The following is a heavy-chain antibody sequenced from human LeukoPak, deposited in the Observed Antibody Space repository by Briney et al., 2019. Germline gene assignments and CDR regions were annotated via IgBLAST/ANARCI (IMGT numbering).Heavy chain of an antibody. CDR3: ATMGERELLGY. V-gene: IGHV1-2*02. J-gene: IGHJ4*02. Sequence: GASVKVSCKASGYTFTGYYMHWVRQAPGRGLEWMGWINPNSGGTNYAQKFQGRVTITADTSTDTAYMELSSLRSEDTAVYYCATMGERELLGYWGQGTLVTVSS. CDR2: INPNSGGT. CDR1: GYTFTGYY. D-gene: IGHD1-26*01.